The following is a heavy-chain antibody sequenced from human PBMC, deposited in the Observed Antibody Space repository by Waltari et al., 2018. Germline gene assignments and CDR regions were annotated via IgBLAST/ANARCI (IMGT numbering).Heavy chain of an antibody. CDR3: ATNTAAGTAWGGY. CDR2: FDPEDGET. D-gene: IGHD6-13*01. CDR1: GYTLTDIS. V-gene: IGHV1-24*01. Sequence: QVQLVPSGAEVKKPGASVKVSCKVSGYTLTDISIHLVRQAPGKGLEWMGGFDPEDGETIYAQKFQGRVTMTEDTSTDTAYMELSSLRSEDTAVYYCATNTAAGTAWGGYWGQGTLVTVSS. J-gene: IGHJ4*02.